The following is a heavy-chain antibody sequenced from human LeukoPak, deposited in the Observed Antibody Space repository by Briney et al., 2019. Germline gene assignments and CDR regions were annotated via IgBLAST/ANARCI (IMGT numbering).Heavy chain of an antibody. CDR3: AKEAWLTGWNYYFDY. CDR1: GFTVSSNY. Sequence: PGGSLRLSCAASGFTVSSNYMSWVRQAPGKGLEWVSVIYSGGSTYYADSVKGRFTISRDNSKNTLYLQMNSLRAEDTAVYYCAKEAWLTGWNYYFDYWGQGTLVTVSS. V-gene: IGHV3-53*01. CDR2: IYSGGST. D-gene: IGHD5-12*01. J-gene: IGHJ4*02.